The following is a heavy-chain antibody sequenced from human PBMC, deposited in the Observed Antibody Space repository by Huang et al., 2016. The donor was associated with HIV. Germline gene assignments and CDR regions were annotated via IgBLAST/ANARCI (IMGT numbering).Heavy chain of an antibody. D-gene: IGHD3-22*01. CDR3: ATSTPMLGESGGWSGKVVITENVPYVD. V-gene: IGHV1-69*01. J-gene: IGHJ4*02. CDR2: IGPMLVSA. CDR1: GDSFTSLP. Sequence: QVHLVQSGAEVKKPGSSVKVSCKASGDSFTSLPINWVRQAPGQGLEWRGGIGPMLVSATSAQKFRGRVTSSADESTSTSYMELSRLRSDDTAMYYCATSTPMLGESGGWSGKVVITENVPYVDWGQGTLVTVSS.